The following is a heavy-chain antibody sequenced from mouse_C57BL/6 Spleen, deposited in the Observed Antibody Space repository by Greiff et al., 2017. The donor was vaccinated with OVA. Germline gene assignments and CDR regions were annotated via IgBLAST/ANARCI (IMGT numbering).Heavy chain of an antibody. V-gene: IGHV7-3*01. J-gene: IGHJ1*03. Sequence: EVMLVESGGGLVQPGGSLSLSCAASGFTFTDYYMSWVRQPPGKALEWLGFIRNKANGYTTEYSASVKGRFTISRDNSQSILYLQMNALRAEDSATYYCARYIRDGYYWYFDVWGTGTTVTVSS. D-gene: IGHD2-3*01. CDR1: GFTFTDYY. CDR3: ARYIRDGYYWYFDV. CDR2: IRNKANGYTT.